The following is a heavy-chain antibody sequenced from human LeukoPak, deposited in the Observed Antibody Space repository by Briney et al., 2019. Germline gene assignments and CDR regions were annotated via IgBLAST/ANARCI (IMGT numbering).Heavy chain of an antibody. Sequence: SETLSLTCTVSGGSVSSGSYYWSWIRQPPGKGLEWIGYIYYSGSTNYNPSLKSRVTISVDTSKNQFSLKLSSVTAADTAVYYCARAPNHYVFGSGYYQYYFDYRGQGTRVTVSA. V-gene: IGHV4-61*01. J-gene: IGHJ4*02. CDR2: IYYSGST. CDR1: GGSVSSGSYY. D-gene: IGHD3-3*01. CDR3: ARAPNHYVFGSGYYQYYFDY.